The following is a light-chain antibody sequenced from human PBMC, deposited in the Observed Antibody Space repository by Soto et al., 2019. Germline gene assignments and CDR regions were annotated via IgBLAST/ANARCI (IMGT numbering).Light chain of an antibody. J-gene: IGLJ1*01. CDR2: DVS. CDR3: CSYAGSYTHV. CDR1: SSDVGYYNY. V-gene: IGLV2-11*01. Sequence: QSALTQPRSVSGSPGQSVTISCTGTSSDVGYYNYVSWYRHHPDKAPKLMIYDVSQRPSGVPDRFSASKPGNTASLTISGLQAEDEADYYCCSYAGSYTHVFGTGTKVTVL.